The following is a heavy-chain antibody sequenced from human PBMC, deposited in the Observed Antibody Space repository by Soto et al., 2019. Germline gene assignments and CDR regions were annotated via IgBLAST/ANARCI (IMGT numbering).Heavy chain of an antibody. V-gene: IGHV3-30-3*01. D-gene: IGHD6-19*01. Sequence: QVQLVESGGGVVQPGRSLRLSCAASGFTFSSYAMHWVRQAPGKGLEWVAVISYDGSNKYYADSVKGRFTISRDNSKNTLYLQMNGLRAEDTAVYYCARGGWSDLYFDYWGQGTLVTVSS. CDR3: ARGGWSDLYFDY. CDR2: ISYDGSNK. J-gene: IGHJ4*02. CDR1: GFTFSSYA.